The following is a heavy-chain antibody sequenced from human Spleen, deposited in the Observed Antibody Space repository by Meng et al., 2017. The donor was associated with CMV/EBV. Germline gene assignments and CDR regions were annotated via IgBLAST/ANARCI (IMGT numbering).Heavy chain of an antibody. J-gene: IGHJ6*02. CDR1: GYTFSSYG. CDR3: ARDQGDCTNGVCYLYGMDV. CDR2: ISTYSGDT. D-gene: IGHD2-8*01. Sequence: ASVKVSCKASGYTFSSYGISWVRQAPGQGLEWMGWISTYSGDTNYAPKFQGRATLTKDTPTTTAYMELRTLRSDDTAVYYCARDQGDCTNGVCYLYGMDVWGQGTTVTVSS. V-gene: IGHV1-18*01.